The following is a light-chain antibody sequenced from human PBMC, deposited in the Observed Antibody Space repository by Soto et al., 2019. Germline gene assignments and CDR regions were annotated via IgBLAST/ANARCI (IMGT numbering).Light chain of an antibody. CDR2: GTS. V-gene: IGKV3-20*01. Sequence: IALSQSQRRLTLSPGETATLSCRASQSVPSTYFAWYQQKSGQPPRLLISGTSNRATGIPDRFSGSGSGRDFTLTISRLEPEDFAVYFCQQFGSSPGTFGQGTKVAIK. J-gene: IGKJ1*01. CDR3: QQFGSSPGT. CDR1: QSVPSTY.